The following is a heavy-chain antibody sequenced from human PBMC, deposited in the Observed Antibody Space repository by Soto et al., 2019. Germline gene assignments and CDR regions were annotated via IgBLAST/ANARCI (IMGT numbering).Heavy chain of an antibody. D-gene: IGHD2-21*02. Sequence: GGSLRRSCAASGFSLTHFAMSWVRQAPGKGLEWVAGIGASGDITWYADSVKGRLSISRDNSKNTLYLQLNSLRFEDTAVYYCAKDDFTDRGDDYFDYWGPGTLVTVSS. CDR2: IGASGDIT. J-gene: IGHJ4*02. V-gene: IGHV3-23*01. CDR3: AKDDFTDRGDDYFDY. CDR1: GFSLTHFA.